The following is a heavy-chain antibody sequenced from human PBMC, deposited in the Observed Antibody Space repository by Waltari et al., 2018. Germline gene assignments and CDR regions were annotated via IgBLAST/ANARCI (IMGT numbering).Heavy chain of an antibody. CDR3: AQGGFGY. CDR1: GFTFSNYA. J-gene: IGHJ4*02. V-gene: IGHV3-23*01. CDR2: VRNSGGRT. Sequence: EVQLLESGGGLVQPGGSLRLSCTASGFTFSNYAMSWVRQAPGKGLGWVSQVRNSGGRTDYADSGKGRFSVSKDNSKNTVYLQMNSLRVEDTAVYYCAQGGFGYWGQGTLVTVSS. D-gene: IGHD3-10*01.